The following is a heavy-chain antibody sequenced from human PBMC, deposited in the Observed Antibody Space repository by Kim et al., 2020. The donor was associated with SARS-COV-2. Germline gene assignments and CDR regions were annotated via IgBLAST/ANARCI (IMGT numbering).Heavy chain of an antibody. D-gene: IGHD6-19*01. J-gene: IGHJ4*02. CDR3: ARGVYRYISGWHFDY. V-gene: IGHV3-48*04. Sequence: GGSLRLSCAASGFSFSSYNMNWVRQAPGKGLEWVSYIQSVSSTISYADSVRGRFTVSRDNAKDSLYLQMDSLRGEDTAVYYCARGVYRYISGWHFDYWGQGTVVTVSS. CDR1: GFSFSSYN. CDR2: IQSVSSTI.